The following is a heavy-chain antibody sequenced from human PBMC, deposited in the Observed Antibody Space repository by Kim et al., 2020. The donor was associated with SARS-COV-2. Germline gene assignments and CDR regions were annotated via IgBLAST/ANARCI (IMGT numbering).Heavy chain of an antibody. CDR2: IDQSGST. CDR1: GESFSGYQ. D-gene: IGHD3-22*01. V-gene: IGHV4-34*01. J-gene: IGHJ4*02. Sequence: SETLSLTCAVYGESFSGYQWSWIRQSPGKGLEWIGEIDQSGSTNYNPSLKSRVTISADTSKNQFSLKLSSATAADTAVYYCARGRGGITMIVVVITAAEYYFDSWGQGPPVTVSS. CDR3: ARGRGGITMIVVVITAAEYYFDS.